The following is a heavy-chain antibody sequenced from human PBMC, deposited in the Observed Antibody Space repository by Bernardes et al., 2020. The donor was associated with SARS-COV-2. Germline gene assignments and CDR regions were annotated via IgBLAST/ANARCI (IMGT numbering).Heavy chain of an antibody. CDR1: GGSIHDPS. V-gene: IGHV4-59*11. CDR3: ARDRALRCSGGSCYSFYHAMDV. Sequence: SETLSLTCTVSGGSIHDPSWSWIRQPPGRGLALIGYLYYSGHTDYNPSLKSRAIISVDTSKKQFSLKLSSVTAADTAVYYCARDRALRCSGGSCYSFYHAMDVWGQGTTVTVSS. CDR2: LYYSGHT. D-gene: IGHD2-15*01. J-gene: IGHJ6*02.